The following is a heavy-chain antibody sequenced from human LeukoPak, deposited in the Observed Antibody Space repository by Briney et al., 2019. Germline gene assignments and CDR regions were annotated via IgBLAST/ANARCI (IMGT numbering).Heavy chain of an antibody. CDR1: GGSISSSSYY. D-gene: IGHD3-10*01. J-gene: IGHJ5*02. CDR2: IYYSGST. V-gene: IGHV4-39*01. Sequence: SETLSLTCTVSGGSISSSSYYWGWIRQPPGKGLEWIGSIYYSGSTYYNPSLKSRVTISVDTSKNQFSLKLSSVTVADTAVYYCARNRYYYGSGNYGVPNWFDPWGQGTLVTVSS. CDR3: ARNRYYYGSGNYGVPNWFDP.